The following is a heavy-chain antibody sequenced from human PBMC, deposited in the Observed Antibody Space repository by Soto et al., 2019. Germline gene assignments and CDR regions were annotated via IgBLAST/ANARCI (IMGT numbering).Heavy chain of an antibody. J-gene: IGHJ4*02. CDR1: GYTFTSYG. CDR2: ISAYKFNT. CDR3: ARDLNSGAVDY. V-gene: IGHV1-18*01. D-gene: IGHD2-21*01. Sequence: QVQLVQSGAEVKKPGASVKVFSKASGYTFTSYGIRCVRQAPGQGLEWMGWISAYKFNTIYAQKVQGRVTMTTHTSTRTAYMELSSLRSDDTAVYYCARDLNSGAVDYWGQGTLVTLSS.